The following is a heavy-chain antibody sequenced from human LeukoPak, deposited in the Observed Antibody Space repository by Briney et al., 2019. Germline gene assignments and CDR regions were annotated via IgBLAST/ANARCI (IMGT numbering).Heavy chain of an antibody. V-gene: IGHV4-4*02. CDR3: ARRKYYDSSFDP. CDR2: IFHSGAT. D-gene: IGHD3-22*01. CDR1: GGPISSTDW. Sequence: PSETLSLTCAVSGGPISSTDWWSWVRQTPGKGLEWLGEIFHSGATNYSPSLKSRATISVDKSKNQFSLKLSSVTAADTAVYYCARRKYYDSSFDPWGQGTLVTVSS. J-gene: IGHJ5*02.